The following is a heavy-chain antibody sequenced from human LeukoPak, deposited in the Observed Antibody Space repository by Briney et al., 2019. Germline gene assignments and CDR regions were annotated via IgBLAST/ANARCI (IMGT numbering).Heavy chain of an antibody. CDR1: GYTFTGYY. D-gene: IGHD3-10*01. V-gene: IGHV1-2*02. CDR2: INPNSGGT. CDR3: ARYYGSGSYSAYYFDY. Sequence: RASVKVSCKASGYTFTGYYMHWVRQAPGQGLEWMGWINPNSGGTNYAQKFQGRVTMTRDTSISTAYMELSRLRSDDTAVYYCARYYGSGSYSAYYFDYWGQGTLVTVSS. J-gene: IGHJ4*02.